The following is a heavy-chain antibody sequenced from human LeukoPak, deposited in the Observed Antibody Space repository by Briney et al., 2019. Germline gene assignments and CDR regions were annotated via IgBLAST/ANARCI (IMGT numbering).Heavy chain of an antibody. J-gene: IGHJ6*03. CDR3: AKNGDRGAYCSGGSCYPYFYYYMDV. V-gene: IGHV3-23*01. CDR1: GFTFSSYG. CDR2: INTSGGST. Sequence: GGPLRLSCAASGFTFSSYGMSWVRQAPGKGLEWVSAINTSGGSTYYADSVKGRFTISRDNSKNTLYLQMNSLRAEDTAIYYCAKNGDRGAYCSGGSCYPYFYYYMDVWGKGTTVTISS. D-gene: IGHD2-15*01.